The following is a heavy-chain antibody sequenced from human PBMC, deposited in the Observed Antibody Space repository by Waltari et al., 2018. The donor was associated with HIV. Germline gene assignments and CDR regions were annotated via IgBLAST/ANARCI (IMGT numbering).Heavy chain of an antibody. Sequence: QVQLVQSGAEMKKPGASVKVSCKASGYMFTSSDINWVRQATGQGLEWMGWMNPNSGKTGYGAQFQGRVTMTRNTSISTAYMELSSLTYDDTAVYYCARGANGDLSYWGQGALVTVSS. CDR1: GYMFTSSD. V-gene: IGHV1-8*01. D-gene: IGHD4-17*01. J-gene: IGHJ4*02. CDR3: ARGANGDLSY. CDR2: MNPNSGKT.